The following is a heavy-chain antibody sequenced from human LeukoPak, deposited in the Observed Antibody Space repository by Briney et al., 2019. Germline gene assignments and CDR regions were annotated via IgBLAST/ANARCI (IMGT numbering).Heavy chain of an antibody. CDR2: IAGSSGYI. Sequence: GGSLRLSCVASGFTFSSYTMNWVRQAPGKGLEWVSSIAGSSGYISYADSVKGRFTISRDNAKKSLYPQMTSLTAEDTAVYYCARDRGAYCGGDCYLGFDYWGRGTLVTVSS. J-gene: IGHJ4*01. CDR3: ARDRGAYCGGDCYLGFDY. V-gene: IGHV3-21*01. CDR1: GFTFSSYT. D-gene: IGHD2-21*02.